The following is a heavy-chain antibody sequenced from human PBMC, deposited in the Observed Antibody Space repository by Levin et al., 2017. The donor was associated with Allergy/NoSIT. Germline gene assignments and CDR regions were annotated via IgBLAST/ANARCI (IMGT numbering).Heavy chain of an antibody. J-gene: IGHJ4*02. CDR3: ATVSIAVAGTGGFDY. D-gene: IGHD6-19*01. CDR1: GYTLTELS. CDR2: FDPEDGES. Sequence: GASVKVSCKVSGYTLTELSMHWVRQAPGKGLEWMGGFDPEDGESIYAQKFQGRVTMTEDTSTDTAYMELSSLRSEDTAVYYCATVSIAVAGTGGFDYWGQGTLVTVSS. V-gene: IGHV1-24*01.